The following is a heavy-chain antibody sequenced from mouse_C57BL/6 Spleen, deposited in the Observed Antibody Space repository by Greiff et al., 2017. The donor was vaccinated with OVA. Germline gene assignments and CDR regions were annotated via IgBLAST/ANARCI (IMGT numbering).Heavy chain of an antibody. CDR1: GFTFSDYY. J-gene: IGHJ1*03. Sequence: EVKLVESEGGLVQPGSSMKLSCTASGFTFSDYYMAWVRQVPEKGLEWVANINYDGSSTYYLDSLKSRFIISRDNAKNILYLQMSSLKSEDTATYYCARDQGYSNYGWYFDVWGTGTTVTVSS. CDR2: INYDGSST. V-gene: IGHV5-16*01. D-gene: IGHD2-5*01. CDR3: ARDQGYSNYGWYFDV.